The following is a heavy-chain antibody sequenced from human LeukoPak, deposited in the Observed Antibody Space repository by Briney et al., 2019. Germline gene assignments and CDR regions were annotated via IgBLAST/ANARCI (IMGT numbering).Heavy chain of an antibody. CDR2: ISYDGSNK. CDR3: AKEGYDFWSGYYSGFDY. D-gene: IGHD3-3*01. J-gene: IGHJ4*02. Sequence: GGSRRLSWAASGFTFSSYGMHWVRQAPGKGLGWVAVISYDGSNKYYADSVKGRFTISRDNSKNTLYLQMNSLRAEDTAVYYCAKEGYDFWSGYYSGFDYWGQGTLVTVSS. CDR1: GFTFSSYG. V-gene: IGHV3-30*18.